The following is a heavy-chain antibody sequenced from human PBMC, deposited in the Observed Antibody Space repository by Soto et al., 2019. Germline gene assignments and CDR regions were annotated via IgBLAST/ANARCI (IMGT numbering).Heavy chain of an antibody. J-gene: IGHJ4*02. CDR2: IIPIFGTA. D-gene: IGHD6-19*01. Sequence: GASVKVSCKSSGGTFSSYAISCVRQAPGQGLEWMGGIIPIFGTANYAQKFQGRVTITADESTSTAYMELSSLRSEDTAVYYCARGCRGSGWYGAGDYWGQGTLVTVSS. CDR3: ARGCRGSGWYGAGDY. V-gene: IGHV1-69*13. CDR1: GGTFSSYA.